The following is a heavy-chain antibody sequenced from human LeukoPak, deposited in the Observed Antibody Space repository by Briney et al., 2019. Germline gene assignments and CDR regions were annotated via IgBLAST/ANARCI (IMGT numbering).Heavy chain of an antibody. D-gene: IGHD6-6*01. Sequence: GGSLRLSCAASGFTFSSYALSWVRQAPGKGLEWVSGITDSGTGTYYADSVKGRFTISRDNSKNTVYLQMSSLRAEDTAVYYCARELSGSSSFDYWGQGTLVTVSS. CDR3: ARELSGSSSFDY. CDR2: ITDSGTGT. CDR1: GFTFSSYA. V-gene: IGHV3-23*01. J-gene: IGHJ4*02.